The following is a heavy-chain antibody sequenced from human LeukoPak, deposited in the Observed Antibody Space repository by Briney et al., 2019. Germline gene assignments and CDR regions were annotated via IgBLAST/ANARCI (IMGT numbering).Heavy chain of an antibody. CDR3: ARNNTRTVSRGSSRRRANAFDI. CDR2: IYNSGST. CDR1: GSSISNTYY. Sequence: KPSETLSLTCAVSGSSISNTYYWGWLRQPPGKGLEWIGSIYNSGSTYYNPSLRRRVTISVDTSKNHFSLKLRSVTAADTAVYYCARNNTRTVSRGSSRRRANAFDIWGQGTMVTVSS. V-gene: IGHV4-38-2*01. D-gene: IGHD6-13*01. J-gene: IGHJ3*02.